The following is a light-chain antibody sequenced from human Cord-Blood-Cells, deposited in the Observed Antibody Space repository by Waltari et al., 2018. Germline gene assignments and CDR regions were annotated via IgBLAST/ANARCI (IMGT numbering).Light chain of an antibody. J-gene: IGKJ3*01. Sequence: EIVLTQSPGSLSLSPGETATLACRASQSVSSSYLAWYQQKPGQAPRLLIYGASSRVIGIPDRFSGSGSGTDFTLTISSLEPEDFAVYYCQQYGSSFTFGPGTKVDIK. V-gene: IGKV3-20*01. CDR3: QQYGSSFT. CDR1: QSVSSSY. CDR2: GAS.